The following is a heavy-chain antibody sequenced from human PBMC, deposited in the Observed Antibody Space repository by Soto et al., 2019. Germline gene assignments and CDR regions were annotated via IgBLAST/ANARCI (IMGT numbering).Heavy chain of an antibody. CDR3: ARELPHTNYFDY. Sequence: ASVKVSCKASGYTFTGYYMHWVRQAPGQGLEWMGWINPNSGGTNYAQKFQGWVTMTRDTSISTAYMELSSLRSEDTALYYCARELPHTNYFDYWGQGTPVTVSS. V-gene: IGHV1-2*04. CDR1: GYTFTGYY. D-gene: IGHD2-15*01. CDR2: INPNSGGT. J-gene: IGHJ4*02.